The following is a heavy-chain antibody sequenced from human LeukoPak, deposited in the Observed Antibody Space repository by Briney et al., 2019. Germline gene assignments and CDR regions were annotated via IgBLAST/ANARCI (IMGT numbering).Heavy chain of an antibody. CDR3: ARQSRGTTARLFDY. D-gene: IGHD1-1*01. Sequence: PSETLSLTCTVSGGSISSYYWSWIRQPPGKGLEWIGYISYCGSTNYNPSLESRVTISGDTSKNQFSLKLSSVTAADTAFYYCARQSRGTTARLFDYWGQGTLVTVSS. CDR2: ISYCGST. J-gene: IGHJ4*02. CDR1: GGSISSYY. V-gene: IGHV4-59*08.